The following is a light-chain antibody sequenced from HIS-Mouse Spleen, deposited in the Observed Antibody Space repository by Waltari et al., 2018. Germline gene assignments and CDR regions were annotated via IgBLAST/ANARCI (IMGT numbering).Light chain of an antibody. CDR3: QQYGSSPALT. CDR1: QSVSSS. V-gene: IGKV3-20*01. J-gene: IGKJ4*01. CDR2: GAS. Sequence: EIVLTQSPGTLSSSPGERATLSCRASQSVSSSLAWYQQKPGQAPRLLIYGASSRATGIPDRFSGSGSGTDFTLTISRLEPEDFAVYYCQQYGSSPALTFGGGTKVEIK.